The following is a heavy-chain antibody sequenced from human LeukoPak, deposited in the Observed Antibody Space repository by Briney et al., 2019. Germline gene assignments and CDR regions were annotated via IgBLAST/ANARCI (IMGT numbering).Heavy chain of an antibody. V-gene: IGHV3-21*01. J-gene: IGHJ5*02. CDR3: ARDRIEYCSGGSCYDAWFDP. D-gene: IGHD2-15*01. CDR2: ISSSSSYI. CDR1: GFTFSSYS. Sequence: PGGSLRLSCAASGFTFSSYSMNWVRQAPGKGLEWVSSISSSSSYIYYADSVKGRFTISRDNAKNSLYLQMNSLRAEDTAVYYCARDRIEYCSGGSCYDAWFDPRGQGTLVTVSS.